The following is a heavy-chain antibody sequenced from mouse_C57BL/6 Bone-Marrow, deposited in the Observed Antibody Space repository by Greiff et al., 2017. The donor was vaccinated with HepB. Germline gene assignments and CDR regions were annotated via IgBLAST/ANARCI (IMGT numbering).Heavy chain of an antibody. J-gene: IGHJ4*01. Sequence: QVQLQQSGAELVKPGASVKISCKASGYAFSSFWMNWVKQRPGKGLEWIGQIYPGDGDTNYNGKFKGKATLTADKSSSTAYMQLSSLTSEDSAVYFCARDRGYEGAMDYWGQGTSVTVSS. V-gene: IGHV1-80*01. CDR2: IYPGDGDT. CDR3: ARDRGYEGAMDY. CDR1: GYAFSSFW. D-gene: IGHD2-2*01.